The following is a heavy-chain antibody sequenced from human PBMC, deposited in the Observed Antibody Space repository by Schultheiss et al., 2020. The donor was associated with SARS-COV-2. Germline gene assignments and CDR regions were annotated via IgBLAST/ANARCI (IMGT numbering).Heavy chain of an antibody. CDR1: GFTFSRYD. J-gene: IGHJ4*02. V-gene: IGHV3-21*01. CDR3: ATLLWGSGY. D-gene: IGHD2-21*01. CDR2: ISSSSSYI. Sequence: GESLKISCAASGFTFSRYDMRWVRQAPGKGLEWVSSISSSSSYIYYADSVKGRFTISRDNSKNTLYLQMNSLRAEDTAVYYCATLLWGSGYWGQGTLVTVSS.